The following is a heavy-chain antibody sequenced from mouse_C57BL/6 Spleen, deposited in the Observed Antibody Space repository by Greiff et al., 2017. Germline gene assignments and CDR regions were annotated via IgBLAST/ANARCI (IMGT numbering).Heavy chain of an antibody. V-gene: IGHV5-12*01. CDR2: ISNGGGST. CDR3: ARHEGLYYAMDY. J-gene: IGHJ4*01. D-gene: IGHD3-1*01. Sequence: EVKVEESGGGLVQPGGSLKLSCAASGFTFSDYYMYWVRQTPEKRLEWVAYISNGGGSTYYPDTVKGRITISRDNAKNTLYLQMSRLKSEDTAMYYCARHEGLYYAMDYWGQGTSVTVSS. CDR1: GFTFSDYY.